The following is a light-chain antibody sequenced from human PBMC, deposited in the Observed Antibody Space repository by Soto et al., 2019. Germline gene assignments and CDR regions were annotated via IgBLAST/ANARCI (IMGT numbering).Light chain of an antibody. CDR3: AAWDDSLSGVV. CDR2: RNS. J-gene: IGLJ2*01. CDR1: SSNIGSNY. Sequence: QSVLNQPPSASGTPGPRVTISCSGSSSNIGSNYVYWYQQLPGTVPQLLIYRNSERPSGVPDRFSGSKSGTSASLAISGLRSEDEADYYCAAWDDSLSGVVFGGGTKLTVL. V-gene: IGLV1-47*01.